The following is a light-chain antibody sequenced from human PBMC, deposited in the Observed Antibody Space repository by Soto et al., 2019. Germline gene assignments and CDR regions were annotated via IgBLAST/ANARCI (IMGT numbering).Light chain of an antibody. Sequence: EIGKTQSPATLSVCPGERVSLSCRASQSIYDKLAWYQQKPGQTPRLLIYDASTRATGISGSFSGSGSGTEFTLTISSLQSEDFAVYYCQQYNRWPLTFGGGTKVDIK. CDR3: QQYNRWPLT. CDR2: DAS. J-gene: IGKJ4*01. V-gene: IGKV3-15*01. CDR1: QSIYDK.